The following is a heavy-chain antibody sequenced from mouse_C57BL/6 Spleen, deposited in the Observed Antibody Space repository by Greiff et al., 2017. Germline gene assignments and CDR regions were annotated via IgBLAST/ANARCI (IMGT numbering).Heavy chain of an antibody. CDR1: GYTFTAYE. J-gene: IGHJ2*01. Sequence: VKLQQSGAELVRPGASVTLSCKASGYTFTAYEMHWVKQTPVSGLEWIGAIGPETGGTAYNQKFKGKAILTEDKSSSTAYMELRSLTSEDSAVYYCTRRGYGSSHFDYWGQGTTLTVSS. CDR3: TRRGYGSSHFDY. CDR2: IGPETGGT. V-gene: IGHV1-15*01. D-gene: IGHD1-1*01.